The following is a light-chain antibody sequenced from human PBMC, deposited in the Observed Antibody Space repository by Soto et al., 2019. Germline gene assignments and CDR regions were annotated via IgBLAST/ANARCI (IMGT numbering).Light chain of an antibody. J-gene: IGLJ1*01. V-gene: IGLV1-44*01. CDR2: SNN. CDR1: SSNIGGNT. Sequence: QSVLTQPPSASGTPGQRVTISCSGSSSNIGGNTVNWYQQLPGTAPKLLIYSNNQRPSGVPGRFSGSKSGTSASLAISGLQSEDEADYYCASWDDGLNGYVFGTGTKVTVL. CDR3: ASWDDGLNGYV.